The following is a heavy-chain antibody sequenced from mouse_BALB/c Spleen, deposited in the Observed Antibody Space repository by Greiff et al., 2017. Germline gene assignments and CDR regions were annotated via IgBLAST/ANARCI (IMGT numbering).Heavy chain of an antibody. CDR1: GFNIKDTY. Sequence: EVQLQQSGAELVKPGASVKLSCTASGFNIKDTYMHWVKQRPEQGLEWIGRIDPANGNTKYDPKFQGKATITADTSSNTAYLQLSSLTSEDTAVYYCAGEWGAAWFAYWGEGTVVTGSA. CDR2: IDPANGNT. V-gene: IGHV14-3*02. CDR3: AGEWGAAWFAY. J-gene: IGHJ3*01.